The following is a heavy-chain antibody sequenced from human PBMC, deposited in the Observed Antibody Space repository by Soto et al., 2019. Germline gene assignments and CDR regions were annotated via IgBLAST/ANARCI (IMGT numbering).Heavy chain of an antibody. D-gene: IGHD5-12*01. Sequence: QVQLVESGGGVVQPGRSLRLSCAASGFTFSSCAMHWVRQAPGKGLEWVAVIIYDGSDKYYADSVQGRFTISRDNSKNTLYLQMNSLRPEDTAVYDCAAEPGNSGYDGHDYWGQGTLVTVSS. CDR1: GFTFSSCA. V-gene: IGHV3-30-3*01. CDR3: AAEPGNSGYDGHDY. CDR2: IIYDGSDK. J-gene: IGHJ4*02.